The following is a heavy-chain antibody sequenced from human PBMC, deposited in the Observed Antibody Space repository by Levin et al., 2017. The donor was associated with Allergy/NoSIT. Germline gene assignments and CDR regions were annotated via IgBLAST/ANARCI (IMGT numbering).Heavy chain of an antibody. CDR3: ARAPSSGVAGDY. V-gene: IGHV3-21*01. D-gene: IGHD2-15*01. Sequence: LSLTCAASGFPFSSYSMSWVRQAPGKGLEWISSISSSTSYIYYADSVKGRFAISRDNTKNSLYLQMNSLRAEDTAVYYCARAPSSGVAGDYWGQGTLVTVSS. J-gene: IGHJ4*02. CDR2: ISSSTSYI. CDR1: GFPFSSYS.